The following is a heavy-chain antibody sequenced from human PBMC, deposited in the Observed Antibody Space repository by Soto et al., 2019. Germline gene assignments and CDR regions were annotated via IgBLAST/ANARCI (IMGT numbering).Heavy chain of an antibody. Sequence: QVQLVQSGAEVKKPGSSVKVSCKASGGTFSSYAISWVRQAPGQGLEWMGGIIPIFSTANYAQKFQGRVTITADESTSTAYMELSSLRSEDTAVYYCARGIFEYSSSEGGWFDPWGQGTLVTVSS. D-gene: IGHD6-6*01. V-gene: IGHV1-69*01. J-gene: IGHJ5*02. CDR1: GGTFSSYA. CDR3: ARGIFEYSSSEGGWFDP. CDR2: IIPIFSTA.